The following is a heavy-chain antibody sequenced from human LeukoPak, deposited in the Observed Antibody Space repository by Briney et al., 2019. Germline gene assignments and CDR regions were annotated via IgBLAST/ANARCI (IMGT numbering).Heavy chain of an antibody. CDR2: ISFSVNTK. CDR1: GFTFSDYS. J-gene: IGHJ4*02. CDR3: ARGAYSSGWAYFDH. D-gene: IGHD6-19*01. V-gene: IGHV3-48*04. Sequence: GSLRLSCAASGFTFSDYSMNWVRQAPGKGLGGVSYISFSVNTKYYGDSVKGRFTISRDNAKNSLYLHMDSLRAEDTAVYYCARGAYSSGWAYFDHWGQGTLVTVSS.